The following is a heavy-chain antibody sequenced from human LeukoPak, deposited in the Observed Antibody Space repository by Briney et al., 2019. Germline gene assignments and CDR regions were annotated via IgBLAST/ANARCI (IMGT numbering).Heavy chain of an antibody. D-gene: IGHD3-9*01. Sequence: GGSLRLSCAASGFTFSSYWMGWVRQAPGKGLEWEANIKQDGSEKYYVDSVKGRFTISRDDAKNSLYLQMNSLRAEDTAVYYCAREYDILTYWGQGTLVTVSS. J-gene: IGHJ4*02. CDR3: AREYDILTY. CDR2: IKQDGSEK. V-gene: IGHV3-7*01. CDR1: GFTFSSYW.